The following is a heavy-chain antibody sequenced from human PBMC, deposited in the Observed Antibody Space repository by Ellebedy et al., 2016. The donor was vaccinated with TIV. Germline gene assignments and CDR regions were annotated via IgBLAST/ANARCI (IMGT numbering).Heavy chain of an antibody. D-gene: IGHD4-17*01. CDR2: ISGSGGST. CDR3: AKDRYGDYVVYFDY. CDR1: GLTVSNNY. V-gene: IGHV3-23*01. J-gene: IGHJ4*02. Sequence: GESLKISCAVSGLTVSNNYMTWVRQAPGKGLEWVSAISGSGGSTYYADSVKGRFTISRDNSKNTLYLQMNSLRAEDTAVYYCAKDRYGDYVVYFDYWGQGTLVTVSS.